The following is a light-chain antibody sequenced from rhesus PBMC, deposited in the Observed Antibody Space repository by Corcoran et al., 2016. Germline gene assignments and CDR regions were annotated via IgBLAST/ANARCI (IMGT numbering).Light chain of an antibody. CDR2: GAS. CDR3: QQNSNLMYS. Sequence: ETVVTQSPATLSLSPGERATLSCRANQSVGSYLAWYQQKPGQAPRLLIYGASSTAPGIPDRVSGSGSGTDFTLSISSLGPEDVGVYYCQQNSNLMYSFGQGTKVEIK. CDR1: QSVGSY. J-gene: IGKJ2*01. V-gene: IGKV3-24*04.